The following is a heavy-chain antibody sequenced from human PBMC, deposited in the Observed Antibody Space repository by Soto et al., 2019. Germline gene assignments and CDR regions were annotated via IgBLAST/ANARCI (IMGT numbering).Heavy chain of an antibody. J-gene: IGHJ5*02. CDR2: IYHTGST. Sequence: PSETLSLTGGVSGGSISPINLWRWVRQTPRKGLEWIGEIYHTGSTDYNPSLKSRVTISIDKSKNQFFLNLTSVTAADTALYYCARSPNIHSQTCFDPWGQGTWVTVSS. D-gene: IGHD2-15*01. CDR3: ARSPNIHSQTCFDP. V-gene: IGHV4-4*02. CDR1: GGSISPINL.